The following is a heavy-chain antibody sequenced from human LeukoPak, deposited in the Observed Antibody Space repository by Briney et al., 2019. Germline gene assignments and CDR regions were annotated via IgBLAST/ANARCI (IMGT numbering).Heavy chain of an antibody. V-gene: IGHV4-38-2*01. D-gene: IGHD6-13*01. CDR2: IYHSGST. Sequence: PSETLSLTCAVSGYSISSGYYWGWIRQPPGKGLEWIGSIYHSGSTYYNPSLKGRVTISVDTSKNQFFLKLSSVTAADTAVYYCARARGLGIADEYNWFDPWGQGTLVTVSS. CDR3: ARARGLGIADEYNWFDP. CDR1: GYSISSGYY. J-gene: IGHJ5*02.